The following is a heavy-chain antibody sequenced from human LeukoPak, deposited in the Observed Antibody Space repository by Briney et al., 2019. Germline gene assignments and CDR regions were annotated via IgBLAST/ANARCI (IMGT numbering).Heavy chain of an antibody. CDR2: ISSSSSYI. V-gene: IGHV3-21*01. Sequence: GGSLRLSCAASGFTFSSYSMNWVRQAPGKGLEWVSSISSSSSYIYYADSVKGRFTISRDNAKNSLYLQMNSLRAEDTAVYYCARDLVQLWSKDYWGQGTLVTVSS. D-gene: IGHD5-18*01. CDR1: GFTFSSYS. J-gene: IGHJ4*02. CDR3: ARDLVQLWSKDY.